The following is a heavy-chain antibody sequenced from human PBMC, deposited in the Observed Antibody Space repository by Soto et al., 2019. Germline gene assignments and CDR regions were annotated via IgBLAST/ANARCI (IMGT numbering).Heavy chain of an antibody. CDR2: VFSSGIT. CDR3: ASVAFSYLGMDV. V-gene: IGHV4-4*07. Sequence: SETLSLTCSVPGGAISSYYCSWVRQPAGKGLEWIGRVFSSGITNYNASLKSRVTMSIDTSKNEVSLTLRSVTAADTAVYYCASVAFSYLGMDVWGPGTTVTFCS. D-gene: IGHD3-3*02. J-gene: IGHJ6*02. CDR1: GGAISSYY.